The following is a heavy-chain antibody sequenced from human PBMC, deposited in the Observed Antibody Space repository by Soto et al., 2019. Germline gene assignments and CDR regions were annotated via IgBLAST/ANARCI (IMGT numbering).Heavy chain of an antibody. CDR3: ARVVMTTGPASYYYGMDV. V-gene: IGHV1-69*18. J-gene: IGHJ6*02. Sequence: VQLVQSGAEVKKPGSSVTVSCKASGGTFSSYAISWVRQAPGQGLEWMGRIIPFIGTANYAQKFQGRVTITADESTSTAYMELTSLRSEDTAGYYCARVVMTTGPASYYYGMDVWGQGTTVPVSS. CDR2: IIPFIGTA. CDR1: GGTFSSYA. D-gene: IGHD4-4*01.